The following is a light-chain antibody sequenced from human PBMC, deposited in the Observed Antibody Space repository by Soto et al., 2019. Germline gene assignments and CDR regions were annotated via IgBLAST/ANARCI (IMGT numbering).Light chain of an antibody. Sequence: VLTQPPSVSGAPGQRVTISCTGSSSNIGAGYDVHWYQQLPGTAPKLLIYGNSNRPSGVPDRFSGSESGTSAFLAITGLQAEDEADYYCQSYDSSLRYVFGTGTRSPS. CDR3: QSYDSSLRYV. CDR1: SSNIGAGYD. CDR2: GNS. J-gene: IGLJ1*01. V-gene: IGLV1-40*01.